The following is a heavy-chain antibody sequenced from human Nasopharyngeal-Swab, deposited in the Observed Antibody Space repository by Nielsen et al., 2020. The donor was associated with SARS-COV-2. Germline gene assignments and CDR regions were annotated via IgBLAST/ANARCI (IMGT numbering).Heavy chain of an antibody. CDR3: ARVRGITMIQGAYYFDN. V-gene: IGHV4-59*13. Sequence: PGKGLEWIGYIYYSGSTNYNPSLKSRVTISVDTSNNQFSLTLNSVTAADTAVYYCARVRGITMIQGAYYFDNWGQGTLVTVSS. CDR2: IYYSGST. J-gene: IGHJ4*02. D-gene: IGHD3-10*01.